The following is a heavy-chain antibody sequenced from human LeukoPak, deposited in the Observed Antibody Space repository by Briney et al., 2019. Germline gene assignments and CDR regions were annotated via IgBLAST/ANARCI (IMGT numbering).Heavy chain of an antibody. CDR1: GYTFRSYG. Sequence: ASVKVSCKASGYTFRSYGLSWVRQAPGQGLEWLGWISAYNGDTRYEQNFQGRVTLTTDTSTTTAYMELRSLRSEDTAVYYCARARSPSSGYLLRDHNWFDPWGQGTLVTVSS. J-gene: IGHJ5*02. CDR3: ARARSPSSGYLLRDHNWFDP. V-gene: IGHV1-18*01. D-gene: IGHD3-22*01. CDR2: ISAYNGDT.